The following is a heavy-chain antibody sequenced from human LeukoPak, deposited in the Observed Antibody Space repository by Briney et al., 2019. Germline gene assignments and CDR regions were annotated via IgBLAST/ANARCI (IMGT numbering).Heavy chain of an antibody. CDR3: AKTFGYVVVPAATRLRPFDY. CDR2: IRYDGSNK. Sequence: PGRSRRLSCAASGLTFSSYCTHWVRQAPTKGLGWVAFIRYDGSNKSYAESVRGRFTISKENSKNTLYLQMNSLRAEDTAVYYCAKTFGYVVVPAATRLRPFDYWGQGTLVTVSS. D-gene: IGHD2-2*01. J-gene: IGHJ4*02. CDR1: GLTFSSYC. V-gene: IGHV3-30*02.